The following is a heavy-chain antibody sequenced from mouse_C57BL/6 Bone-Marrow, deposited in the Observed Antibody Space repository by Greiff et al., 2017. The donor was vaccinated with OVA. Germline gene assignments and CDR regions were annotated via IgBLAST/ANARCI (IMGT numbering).Heavy chain of an antibody. J-gene: IGHJ2*01. CDR1: GYTFTDYY. CDR2: INPYNGGT. D-gene: IGHD1-1*01. CDR3: AYYYGSSYFDY. V-gene: IGHV1-19*01. Sequence: EVKLQESGPVLVKPGASVKMSCKASGYTFTDYYMNWVKQSHGKSLEWIGVINPYNGGTSYNQKFKGKATLTVDKSSSTAYMELNSLTSEDSAVYYCAYYYGSSYFDYWGQGTTLTVSS.